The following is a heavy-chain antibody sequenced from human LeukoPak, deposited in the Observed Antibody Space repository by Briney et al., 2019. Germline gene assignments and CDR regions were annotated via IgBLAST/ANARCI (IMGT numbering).Heavy chain of an antibody. CDR3: ARDVGPDWVLWFGELSPQFDY. CDR1: GFTFSSYS. V-gene: IGHV3-48*01. D-gene: IGHD3-10*01. Sequence: GGSLRLSCAASGFTFSSYSMNWVRQAPGKGLEWVSYISSSSSTIYYADSVKGRFTIPRDNAKNSLYLQMNSLRAEDTAVYYCARDVGPDWVLWFGELSPQFDYWGQGTLVTVSS. CDR2: ISSSSSTI. J-gene: IGHJ4*02.